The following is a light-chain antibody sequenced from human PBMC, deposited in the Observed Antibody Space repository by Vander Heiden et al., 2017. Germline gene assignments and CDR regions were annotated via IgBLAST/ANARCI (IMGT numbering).Light chain of an antibody. J-gene: IGLJ2*01. CDR3: CSYAGDRILV. CDR2: EVN. V-gene: IGLV2-23*02. CDR1: SSDVGNYNF. Sequence: QSVLTQPASVSGSPGQSITISCTGTSSDVGNYNFVSWDQQHPGKAPKLMIYEVNKRPSGVSNRFSGSKSGNTASLTISGLQAEDEADYYCCSYAGDRILVFGGGTKLTVL.